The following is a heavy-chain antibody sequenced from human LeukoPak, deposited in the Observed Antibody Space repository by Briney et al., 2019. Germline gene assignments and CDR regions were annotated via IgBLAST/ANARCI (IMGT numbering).Heavy chain of an antibody. CDR3: AREPAFPWGSGSYYRGRYFDY. Sequence: PSETLSLTCTVSGGSIGSGGYYWSWIRQHPGKGLEWIGYIYYSGSTYYNPSLKSRVTISVDTSKNQFSPKLSSVTAADTAVYYCAREPAFPWGSGSYYRGRYFDYWGQGTLVTVSS. J-gene: IGHJ4*02. CDR1: GGSIGSGGYY. D-gene: IGHD3-10*01. V-gene: IGHV4-31*03. CDR2: IYYSGST.